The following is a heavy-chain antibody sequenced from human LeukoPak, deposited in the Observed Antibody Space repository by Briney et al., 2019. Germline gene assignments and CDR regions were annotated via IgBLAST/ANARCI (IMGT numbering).Heavy chain of an antibody. CDR3: ARSRGPIYCTNGVCYTLYYFDY. CDR1: GGPFSSYA. Sequence: SVKVSFKASGGPFSSYAISWVRPAPGQGLGWMGGIIPIFGTANYAQKFQGRVTITADESTSTAYMELSSLRSEDTAVYYCARSRGPIYCTNGVCYTLYYFDYWGQGTLVTVS. D-gene: IGHD2-8*01. CDR2: IIPIFGTA. V-gene: IGHV1-69*01. J-gene: IGHJ4*02.